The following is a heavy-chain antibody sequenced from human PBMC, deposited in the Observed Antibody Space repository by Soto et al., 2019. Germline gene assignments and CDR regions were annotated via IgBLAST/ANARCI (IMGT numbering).Heavy chain of an antibody. V-gene: IGHV4-4*02. CDR1: GGSIRGHYW. J-gene: IGHJ4*02. CDR2: TYHSGST. CDR3: ARGIRLRSYYFDY. Sequence: SETLSLTCAVSGGSIRGHYWWSWVRQTPGKGLEWIGETYHSGSTNYNPSLKSRVTISVDTSKNQFSLKLSSVTAADTAVYYCARGIRLRSYYFDYWGQGTLVTVSS. D-gene: IGHD5-12*01.